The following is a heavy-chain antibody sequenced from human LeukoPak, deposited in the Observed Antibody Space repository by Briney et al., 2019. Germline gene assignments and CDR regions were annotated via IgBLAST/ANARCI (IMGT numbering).Heavy chain of an antibody. D-gene: IGHD6-13*01. CDR1: GFTFSSYG. Sequence: PGGTLRLSCAASGFTFSSYGMSWVRQAPGKGLEWVSAISGSGGSTYYADSVKGRFTISRDNSKNTLYLQMNSLRAEDTAVYYCAKYRVLSAAAGTLDYWGQGTLVTVSS. J-gene: IGHJ4*02. CDR3: AKYRVLSAAAGTLDY. CDR2: ISGSGGST. V-gene: IGHV3-23*01.